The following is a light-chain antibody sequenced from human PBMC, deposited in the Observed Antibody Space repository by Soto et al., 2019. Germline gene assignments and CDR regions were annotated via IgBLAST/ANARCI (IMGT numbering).Light chain of an antibody. CDR1: QGISNF. J-gene: IGKJ4*01. Sequence: DILLTQSTPTMYASVANSVTIICRASQGISNFLAWYWQKPGISPKLRIYAASTLQSGVPSRCSGSGSGTDFTLTISILQPEEFATYDCQQLESYPSSFGGGTKVEI. V-gene: IGKV1-9*01. CDR2: AAS. CDR3: QQLESYPSS.